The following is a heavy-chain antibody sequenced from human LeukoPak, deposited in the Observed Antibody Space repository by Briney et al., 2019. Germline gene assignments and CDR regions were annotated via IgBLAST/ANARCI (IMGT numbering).Heavy chain of an antibody. Sequence: SETLSLTCTVSGGSVSSGSYYWSWIRQPPGKGLEWIGYIYYSGSTNYNPSLKSRVTISVDTSKNQFSLKLSSVTAADTAVYYCASAPDVYDSSGYYYDFDYWGQGALVTVSS. J-gene: IGHJ4*02. CDR3: ASAPDVYDSSGYYYDFDY. CDR2: IYYSGST. D-gene: IGHD3-22*01. V-gene: IGHV4-61*01. CDR1: GGSVSSGSYY.